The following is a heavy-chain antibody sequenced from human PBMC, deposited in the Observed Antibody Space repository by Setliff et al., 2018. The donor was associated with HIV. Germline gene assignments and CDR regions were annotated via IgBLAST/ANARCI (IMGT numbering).Heavy chain of an antibody. D-gene: IGHD3-3*02. J-gene: IGHJ6*02. V-gene: IGHV1-18*01. CDR3: ARDAWVEFLEWTFYGMDV. Sequence: GASVKVSCKASGYTFASYGISWVRQAPGQGLEWMGWISAYNGDTKYAQKVQGRVPLTTDTSSSTVYMELRSLRSDDTAVYYCARDAWVEFLEWTFYGMDVWGQGTTVTVTS. CDR2: ISAYNGDT. CDR1: GYTFASYG.